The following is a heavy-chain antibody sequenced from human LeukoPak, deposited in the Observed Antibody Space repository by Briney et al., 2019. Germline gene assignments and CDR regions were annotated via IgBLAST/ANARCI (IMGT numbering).Heavy chain of an antibody. V-gene: IGHV3-30-3*01. CDR1: GFTFSSYA. CDR3: AKAFYYGDYLFDY. Sequence: GRSLRLSCAASGFTFSSYAMYWVRQAPGKGLEWVAVISYDGSNKYYADSVKGRFTISRDNSKNTLYLQMNSLRAEDTAVYYCAKAFYYGDYLFDYWGRGTLVTVSS. CDR2: ISYDGSNK. J-gene: IGHJ4*02. D-gene: IGHD4-17*01.